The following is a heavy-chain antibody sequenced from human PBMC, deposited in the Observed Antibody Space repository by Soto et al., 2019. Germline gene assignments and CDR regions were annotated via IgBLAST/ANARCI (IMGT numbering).Heavy chain of an antibody. V-gene: IGHV4-34*01. J-gene: IGHJ4*02. CDR1: GGSFSGYY. Sequence: SETLSLTCAVYGGSFSGYYWSWIRQPPGKGLEWIGEINHSGSTNYNPSLKSRVTISVDTSKNQFSLKLSSVTVADTAVYYCARGRIAAAGNYSWGQGTLVTVSS. D-gene: IGHD6-13*01. CDR3: ARGRIAAAGNYS. CDR2: INHSGST.